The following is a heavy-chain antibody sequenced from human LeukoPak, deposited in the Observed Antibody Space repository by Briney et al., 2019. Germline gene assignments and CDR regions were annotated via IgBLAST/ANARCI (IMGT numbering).Heavy chain of an antibody. CDR1: GFSLSTSGVG. D-gene: IGHD5-18*01. CDR2: IYWNDDK. Sequence: SGPTLVKPTQTLTLTCTFSGFSLSTSGVGVGWIRQPPGKALEWLALIYWNDDKRYSPSLKSRLTITKDTSKNQVVLTMTNMDPVDTATYYRAHRGYSYGYYSPFDYWGQGTLVTVSS. J-gene: IGHJ4*02. CDR3: AHRGYSYGYYSPFDY. V-gene: IGHV2-5*01.